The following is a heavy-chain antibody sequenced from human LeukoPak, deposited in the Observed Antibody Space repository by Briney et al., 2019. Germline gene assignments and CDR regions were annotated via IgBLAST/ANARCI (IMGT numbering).Heavy chain of an antibody. CDR1: GFTFSSYN. CDR3: AREPLDF. J-gene: IGHJ4*02. V-gene: IGHV3-48*02. Sequence: GGSLRLSCAASGFTFSSYNMNWVRQAPGKGLEWVSYITSSSTTIYYADSVKGRFTISRDNAKNSLCLQMNSLRDEDTAVYYCAREPLDFWGQGTLVTVSS. CDR2: ITSSSTTI.